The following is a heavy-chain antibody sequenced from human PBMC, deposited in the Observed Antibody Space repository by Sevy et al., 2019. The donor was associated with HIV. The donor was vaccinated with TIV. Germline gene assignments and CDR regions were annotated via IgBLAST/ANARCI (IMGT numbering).Heavy chain of an antibody. CDR1: GASISSSGYY. CDR2: INYSEST. Sequence: SETLSLTCTVSGASISSSGYYWGRIRQPPGRGLEWIASINYSESTFYNPSLKSRVTISADTSKNQFSLGLNSVTAEDTAIYYCAGPILTYNNGWSYYDYWGQGTVVTVSS. V-gene: IGHV4-39*01. D-gene: IGHD6-19*01. J-gene: IGHJ4*02. CDR3: AGPILTYNNGWSYYDY.